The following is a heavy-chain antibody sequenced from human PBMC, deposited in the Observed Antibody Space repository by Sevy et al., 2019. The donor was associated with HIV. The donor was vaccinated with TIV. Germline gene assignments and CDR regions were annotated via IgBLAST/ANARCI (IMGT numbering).Heavy chain of an antibody. CDR1: GFTFNNAW. CDR3: IYYYDSSGKKTFDY. CDR2: IKSKTDGGTT. Sequence: GGSLRLSCAASGFTFNNAWMSWVRQAPGKGLEWVGRIKSKTDGGTTDYAAPGKGRFTISRDDSTNTVYVQMNSLKTEDTALYYCIYYYDSSGKKTFDYLGQGTLVTVSS. J-gene: IGHJ4*02. D-gene: IGHD3-22*01. V-gene: IGHV3-15*01.